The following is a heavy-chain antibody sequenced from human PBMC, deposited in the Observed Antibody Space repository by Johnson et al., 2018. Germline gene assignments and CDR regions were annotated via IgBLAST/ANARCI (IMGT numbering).Heavy chain of an antibody. CDR2: INPSGGST. D-gene: IGHD7-27*01. V-gene: IGHV1-46*01. Sequence: QVQLVQSGAEVKKXGASVKVXCKASGYTFITYYIHWVRQAPGQGLEWMGIINPSGGSTTSAQKFQNRVTVTRDMSTSTVYMELSGLRSEDAAVYYCARALGGACEIWGQGTMLTVSS. J-gene: IGHJ3*02. CDR1: GYTFITYY. CDR3: ARALGGACEI.